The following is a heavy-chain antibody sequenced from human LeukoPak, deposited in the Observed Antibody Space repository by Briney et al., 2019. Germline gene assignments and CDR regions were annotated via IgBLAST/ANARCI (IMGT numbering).Heavy chain of an antibody. D-gene: IGHD4-17*01. Sequence: SETLSLTCTVSGGSLSSSSYYWGWIRQPPGKGLEWIGSIYYSGSTYYNPSLKSRVTISVDTSKNQFSPKLSSVTAADTAVYYCARITVTTRYYYYYMDVWGKGTTVTVSS. CDR1: GGSLSSSSYY. V-gene: IGHV4-39*01. J-gene: IGHJ6*03. CDR3: ARITVTTRYYYYYMDV. CDR2: IYYSGST.